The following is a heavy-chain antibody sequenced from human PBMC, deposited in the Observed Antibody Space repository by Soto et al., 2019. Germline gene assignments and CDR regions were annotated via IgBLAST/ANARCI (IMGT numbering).Heavy chain of an antibody. V-gene: IGHV1-2*04. CDR3: ARAPPYYDFWSGYGADAFDI. D-gene: IGHD3-3*01. J-gene: IGHJ3*02. CDR2: INPNSGGT. CDR1: GYTFTGYY. Sequence: QVQLVQSGAEVKKPGASVKVSCKASGYTFTGYYMHWVRQAPGQGLEWMGWINPNSGGTNYAQKFQGCVTMTRDTSISTAYMELRRLRSDDTAVYYCARAPPYYDFWSGYGADAFDIWGQGTMVTVSS.